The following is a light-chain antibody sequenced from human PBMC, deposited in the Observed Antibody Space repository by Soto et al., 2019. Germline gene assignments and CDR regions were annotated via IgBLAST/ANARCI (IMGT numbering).Light chain of an antibody. CDR2: SNN. CDR1: SSNIGSNT. J-gene: IGLJ2*01. Sequence: QAVVTQPPSASGTPGQRVTISCSGSSSNIGSNTVNWYQQLPGTAPKLLIYSNNQRPSGVPDRFSGSKSGTSASLAISGLQSEDEADYYCASWGDSLNRLHVVFGGGTKLTVL. CDR3: ASWGDSLNRLHVV. V-gene: IGLV1-44*01.